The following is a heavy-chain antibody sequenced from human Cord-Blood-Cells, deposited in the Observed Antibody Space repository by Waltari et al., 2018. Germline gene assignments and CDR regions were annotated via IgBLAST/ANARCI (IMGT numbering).Heavy chain of an antibody. D-gene: IGHD3-9*01. CDR3: ARQGTGDAFDI. CDR1: AGSISSRRYY. J-gene: IGHJ3*02. CDR2: IYYSGST. V-gene: IGHV4-39*01. Sequence: QLQLQESGPGLVKPSETLSLTCPVSAGSISSRRYYWGWIRHPPGKGLEWLGSIYYSGSTYYNPSLKSRVTISVDTSKNQFSLKLSSVTAADTAVYYCARQGTGDAFDIWGQGTMVTVSS.